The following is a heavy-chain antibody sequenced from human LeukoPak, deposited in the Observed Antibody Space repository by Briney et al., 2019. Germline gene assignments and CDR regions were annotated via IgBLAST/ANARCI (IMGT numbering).Heavy chain of an antibody. D-gene: IGHD6-6*01. CDR3: ARALYSSSSFDY. CDR2: ITSSSSYI. Sequence: GGSLSLSCAASGFTFSSYTMSWFRQPPGKGLEWVSSITSSSSYIYYADSVKGRFTISRDNAKNSLYLQMNSLRAEDTAVYYCARALYSSSSFDYWGQGTLVTVSS. CDR1: GFTFSSYT. J-gene: IGHJ4*02. V-gene: IGHV3-21*01.